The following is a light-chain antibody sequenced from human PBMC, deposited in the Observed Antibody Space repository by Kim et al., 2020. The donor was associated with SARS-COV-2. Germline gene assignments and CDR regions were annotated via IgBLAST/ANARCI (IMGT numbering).Light chain of an antibody. Sequence: EIVMTQSPATLSVFPGERATLSCRASQSVSSKLAWYQQKPGQAPRALIYGASTRVTGIPVRFSGSGSGTEFTLTISSLQSEDFAVYYCQQYNNWPHLTFGEGTKLEI. CDR3: QQYNNWPHLT. CDR2: GAS. V-gene: IGKV3-15*01. J-gene: IGKJ4*01. CDR1: QSVSSK.